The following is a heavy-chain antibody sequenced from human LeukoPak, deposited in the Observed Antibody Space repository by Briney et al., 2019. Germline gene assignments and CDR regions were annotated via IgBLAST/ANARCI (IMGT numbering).Heavy chain of an antibody. Sequence: ASVKVSCKASGYTVTSYGISWVRQAPGQGLEWMGWISAYNGNTNYAQKLQGRVTMTTDTSTSTVYMELRSLRSDDTAVYYCARDYYGSGSYFDYWGQGTLVTVSS. CDR3: ARDYYGSGSYFDY. D-gene: IGHD3-10*01. J-gene: IGHJ4*02. CDR1: GYTVTSYG. V-gene: IGHV1-18*01. CDR2: ISAYNGNT.